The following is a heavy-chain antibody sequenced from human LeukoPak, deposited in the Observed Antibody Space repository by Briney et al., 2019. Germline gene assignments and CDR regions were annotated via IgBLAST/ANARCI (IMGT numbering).Heavy chain of an antibody. V-gene: IGHV4-34*01. CDR1: GGSLSGYY. J-gene: IGHJ4*02. CDR3: ARATSHCSGGSCYSRFDY. D-gene: IGHD2-15*01. Sequence: SETLSLTCAVYGGSLSGYYWSWIRQPPGKGLEWIGEINHSGSTNYNPSLKSRVTISVDTSKNQFSLKPSSVTAADTAVYYCARATSHCSGGSCYSRFDYWGQGTLVTVSS. CDR2: INHSGST.